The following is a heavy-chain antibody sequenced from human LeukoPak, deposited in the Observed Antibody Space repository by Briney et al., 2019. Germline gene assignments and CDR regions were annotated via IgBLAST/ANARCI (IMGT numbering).Heavy chain of an antibody. CDR2: IYYSGST. CDR1: SASVRSRDYY. Sequence: SETLSLTCTVSSASVRSRDYYWSWIRQHPGKGLEWIGYIYYSGSTNYNPSLKSRVTMSVDTSKNQFSLKLTSVTAADTAVYYCARVPTGMLGFDYWGQGTLVTVSS. D-gene: IGHD2-8*02. J-gene: IGHJ4*02. V-gene: IGHV4-61*08. CDR3: ARVPTGMLGFDY.